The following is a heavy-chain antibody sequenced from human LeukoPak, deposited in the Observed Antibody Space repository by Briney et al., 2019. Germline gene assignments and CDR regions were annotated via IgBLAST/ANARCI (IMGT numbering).Heavy chain of an antibody. CDR1: GGPIIRNSYY. Sequence: SETLSLTCTVPGGPIIRNSYYWGWIRQPPGKGLEWIATFYHGVNTYYNPSLKSRVTISVDPSKNQFSLHLSSVTAADTAVYFCVSLCSGGSCYHPYSWFDPWGRGTLVTVSS. D-gene: IGHD2-15*01. CDR3: VSLCSGGSCYHPYSWFDP. J-gene: IGHJ5*02. V-gene: IGHV4-39*01. CDR2: FYHGVNT.